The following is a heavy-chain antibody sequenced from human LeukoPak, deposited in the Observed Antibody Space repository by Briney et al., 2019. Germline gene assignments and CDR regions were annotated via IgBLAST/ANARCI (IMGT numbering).Heavy chain of an antibody. CDR1: GGSFSGYY. D-gene: IGHD3-22*01. J-gene: IGHJ2*01. V-gene: IGHV4-34*01. Sequence: SDTLSLTCAVYGGSFSGYYWSWIRQPPGKGLEWIGEINHSGSTNYNPSLKSRVTISVDTSKNQFSLKLSSVTAADTAVYYCARQLYYDSSGYYWYFDLWGRGTLVTVSS. CDR3: ARQLYYDSSGYYWYFDL. CDR2: INHSGST.